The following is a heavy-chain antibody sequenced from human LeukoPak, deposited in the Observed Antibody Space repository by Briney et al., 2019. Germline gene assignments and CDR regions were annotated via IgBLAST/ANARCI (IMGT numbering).Heavy chain of an antibody. CDR1: GYTFTSYG. CDR3: ARVPVLLWFGEPLY. Sequence: GASAKVSCKASGYTFTSYGISWVRQAPGQGLEWMGWISAYNGNTNYAQKLQGRVTMTTDTSTSTAYMELRSLRSDDTAVYYCARVPVLLWFGEPLYWGQGTLVTVSS. V-gene: IGHV1-18*01. D-gene: IGHD3-10*01. J-gene: IGHJ4*02. CDR2: ISAYNGNT.